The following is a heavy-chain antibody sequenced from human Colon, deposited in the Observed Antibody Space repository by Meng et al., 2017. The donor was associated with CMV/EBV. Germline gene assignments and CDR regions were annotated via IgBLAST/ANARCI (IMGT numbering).Heavy chain of an antibody. CDR1: GGSITSSF. CDR3: VRERTYWADNL. D-gene: IGHD2-8*02. J-gene: IGHJ5*02. Sequence: SETLSLTCTVSGGSITSSFWSWIRQPPGKGLEWIGYIYHSGTTTYNPSLKSRVTMSLDTSKNQFSLRLDSVTAADTGLYYFVRERTYWADNLWGRGTLVTVSS. CDR2: IYHSGTT. V-gene: IGHV4-59*12.